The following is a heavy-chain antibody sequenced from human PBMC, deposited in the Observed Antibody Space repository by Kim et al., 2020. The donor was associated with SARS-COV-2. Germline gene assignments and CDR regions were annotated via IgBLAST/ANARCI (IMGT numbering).Heavy chain of an antibody. J-gene: IGHJ4*02. CDR2: ISGSGGST. CDR3: ATHYGSGSYERADYFDY. Sequence: GGSLRLSCAASGFTFSSYAMSWVRQAPGKGLEWVSAISGSGGSTYYADSVKGRFTISRDNSKNTLYLQMNSLRAEDTAVYYCATHYGSGSYERADYFDYWGQGTLVTVSS. D-gene: IGHD3-10*01. CDR1: GFTFSSYA. V-gene: IGHV3-23*01.